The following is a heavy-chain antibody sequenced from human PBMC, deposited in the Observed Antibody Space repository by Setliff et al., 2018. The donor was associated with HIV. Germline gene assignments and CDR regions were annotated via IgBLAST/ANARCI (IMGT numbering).Heavy chain of an antibody. CDR1: GGSISSGSYY. CDR3: ARSPTNTYYNFWGGYSYFDY. V-gene: IGHV4-61*02. Sequence: SETLSLTCTVSGGSISSGSYYWSWIRQPAGKGLEWIGRIYTSGSTNYNPSLKSRVTISVDTSKNQFSLKLSSVTAADTAVYYCARSPTNTYYNFWGGYSYFDYWGQGTLVTVSS. CDR2: IYTSGST. J-gene: IGHJ4*02. D-gene: IGHD3-3*01.